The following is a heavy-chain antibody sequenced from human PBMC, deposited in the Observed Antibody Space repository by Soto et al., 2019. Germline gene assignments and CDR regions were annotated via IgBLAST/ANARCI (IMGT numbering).Heavy chain of an antibody. D-gene: IGHD3-22*01. J-gene: IGHJ5*02. Sequence: QVQLVQSGAEVKKPGASVKVSCKASGYTFTSYYMHLVRQAPGQGLEWMGIINPSGGSTSYAQKFPGRVTMTRDTSTSTVYMELSSLRSEDTAVYYCARGGSANYYDSSGNWFDPWGQGTLVTVSS. V-gene: IGHV1-46*01. CDR3: ARGGSANYYDSSGNWFDP. CDR2: INPSGGST. CDR1: GYTFTSYY.